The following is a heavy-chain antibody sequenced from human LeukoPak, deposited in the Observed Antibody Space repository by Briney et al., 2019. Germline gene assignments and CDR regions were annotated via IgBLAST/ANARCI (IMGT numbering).Heavy chain of an antibody. D-gene: IGHD2-15*01. CDR3: ATGAPTLVVVAATILDY. J-gene: IGHJ4*02. V-gene: IGHV1-24*01. CDR1: GYTLTELS. Sequence: ASVKVSCKVSGYTLTELSMHWVRQAPGKGLEWMGGFDPEDGETIYAQKFQGRVTMTEDTSTDTAYMELSSLRSEDTAVYYCATGAPTLVVVAATILDYWGQGTLVTVSS. CDR2: FDPEDGET.